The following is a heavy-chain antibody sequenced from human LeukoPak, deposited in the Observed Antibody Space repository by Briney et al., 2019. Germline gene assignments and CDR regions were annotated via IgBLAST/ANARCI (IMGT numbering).Heavy chain of an antibody. D-gene: IGHD6-13*01. V-gene: IGHV3-21*04. CDR3: AKGFLPTSSSSNYVSFDF. CDR1: GFTFSSYS. Sequence: AGGSLRLSCAASGFTFSSYSMNWVRQAPGKGLEWVSSISSSSSYIYYADSVKGRFTISRDDSKNTLYLQMNSLRAEDTAVYYCAKGFLPTSSSSNYVSFDFWGQGTLVTVSS. CDR2: ISSSSSYI. J-gene: IGHJ4*02.